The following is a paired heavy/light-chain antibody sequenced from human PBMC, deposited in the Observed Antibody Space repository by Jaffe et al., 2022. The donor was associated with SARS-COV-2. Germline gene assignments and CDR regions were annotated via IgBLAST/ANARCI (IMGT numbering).Light chain of an antibody. V-gene: IGKV4-1*01. J-gene: IGKJ2*01. CDR3: QQYYTTPFT. CDR2: WAS. CDR1: RSLLYDSNNKNY. Sequence: DIVMTQSPDSLAVSLGERATVNCKSSRSLLYDSNNKNYLAWYQQTPGQPPKLLIYWASTRESGVPDRFSGSGSGTDFTLTISSLQAEDAAVYYCQQYYTTPFTFGQGTKLEIK.
Heavy chain of an antibody. CDR2: INHSGRT. D-gene: IGHD5-18*01. CDR3: ARVRDHTFGYGYLQY. V-gene: IGHV4-34*01. Sequence: QVQLQQWGAGLLKPSETLSLTCGVYGGSFSGYYWSWIRQAPGKGLEWIGEINHSGRTNYNPSLKSRVTMSVDTSKNLLSLNLTSVTPADSALYFCARVRDHTFGYGYLQYWGQGTLVTVSS. CDR1: GGSFSGYY. J-gene: IGHJ1*01.